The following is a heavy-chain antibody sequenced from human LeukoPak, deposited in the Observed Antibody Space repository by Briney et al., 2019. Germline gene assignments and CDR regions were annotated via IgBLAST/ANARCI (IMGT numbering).Heavy chain of an antibody. V-gene: IGHV1-2*02. CDR2: INPNSGGT. D-gene: IGHD3-16*01. CDR1: GYTFTVDY. Sequence: GASLKVSCTACGYTFTVDYMHWVRQAPGQGLEWMGWINPNSGGTNYAQKFQGRVTMTRATSISTTYMELSKLKTDDTDVYYCARADTNWRAYDGWGQGTLVAVSS. CDR3: ARADTNWRAYDG. J-gene: IGHJ4*02.